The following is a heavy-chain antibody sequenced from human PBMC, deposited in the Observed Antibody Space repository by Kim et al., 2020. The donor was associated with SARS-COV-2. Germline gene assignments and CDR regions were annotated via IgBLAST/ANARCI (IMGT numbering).Heavy chain of an antibody. Sequence: SETLSLTCTVSGYSISSGYYWGWIRQPPGKGLEWIGSIYHSGSTYYNPSLKSRVTISVDTSKNQFSLKLSSVTAADTAVYYCATYGFRRLFAFDIWGQGTMVTVSS. CDR3: ATYGFRRLFAFDI. D-gene: IGHD3-22*01. CDR2: IYHSGST. J-gene: IGHJ3*02. V-gene: IGHV4-38-2*02. CDR1: GYSISSGYY.